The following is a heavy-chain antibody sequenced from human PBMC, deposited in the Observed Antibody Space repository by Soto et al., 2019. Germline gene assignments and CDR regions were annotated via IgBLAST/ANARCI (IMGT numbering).Heavy chain of an antibody. Sequence: XSVKVSCKASGYSFTCYYMHWVRQAPGQGLEWMGWINPNSGGTNYAQKFQGRVTMTRDTSISTAYMELSRLRSDDTAVYYCARGVTMVRAKRGNWFDPWGQGTLVTVSS. V-gene: IGHV1-2*02. J-gene: IGHJ5*02. D-gene: IGHD3-10*01. CDR3: ARGVTMVRAKRGNWFDP. CDR1: GYSFTCYY. CDR2: INPNSGGT.